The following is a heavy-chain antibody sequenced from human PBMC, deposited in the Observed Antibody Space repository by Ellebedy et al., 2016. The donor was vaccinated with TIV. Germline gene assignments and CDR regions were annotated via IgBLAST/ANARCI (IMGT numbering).Heavy chain of an antibody. CDR1: GFTFSRYW. J-gene: IGHJ1*01. CDR2: FNVDGSVT. CDR3: VRGGLPGGADY. Sequence: GGSLRLSCAASGFTFSRYWMHWVRQAPGKGLVWVSRFNVDGSVTAYADSARGRFTVSRDNAKNTVHLQMNSLRAEDTAMYYCVRGGLPGGADYWGQGTVVTVSS. V-gene: IGHV3-74*01. D-gene: IGHD2-21*01.